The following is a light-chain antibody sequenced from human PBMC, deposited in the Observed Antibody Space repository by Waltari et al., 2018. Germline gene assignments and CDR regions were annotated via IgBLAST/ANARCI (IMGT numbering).Light chain of an antibody. CDR1: SSDVGGYNY. Sequence: QSALTQPASVSGSPGQSIPISCTGTSSDVGGYNYCPWYQQHPGKAPKLMIFEVSNRPSGVSNRFSGSKSGNTASLTISRLQAEDEADYYCSSYTSSSTYVFGTGTKITVL. V-gene: IGLV2-14*01. CDR3: SSYTSSSTYV. J-gene: IGLJ1*01. CDR2: EVS.